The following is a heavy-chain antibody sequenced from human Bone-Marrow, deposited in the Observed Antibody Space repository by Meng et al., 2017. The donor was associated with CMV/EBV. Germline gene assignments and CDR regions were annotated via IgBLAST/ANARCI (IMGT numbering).Heavy chain of an antibody. J-gene: IGHJ6*02. Sequence: SETLSLTCAVYGGSFSGYYWSWIRQPPGKGLEWIGEINHSGRTNYNPSLKSRVTISVDTYKNQFSLKLSPVTAADTAVYYCARGSGIAARPNPSGGMAVWGQGPTVTVSS. D-gene: IGHD6-6*01. CDR1: GGSFSGYY. V-gene: IGHV4-34*01. CDR3: ARGSGIAARPNPSGGMAV. CDR2: INHSGRT.